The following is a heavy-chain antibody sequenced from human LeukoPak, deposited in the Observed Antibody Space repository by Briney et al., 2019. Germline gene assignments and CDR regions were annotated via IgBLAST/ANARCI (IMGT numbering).Heavy chain of an antibody. D-gene: IGHD2-15*01. CDR1: GFTFDDYT. V-gene: IGHV3-43*01. CDR2: ITWNGGST. J-gene: IGHJ6*03. CDR3: ANVGGRRGNSHMDV. Sequence: GGTLRLSCAASGFTFDDYTMHWVRQAPGKGLEWVSLITWNGGSTYYADSVKGLFTVSRDNSKNSLYLQMNSLRTEDTALYYCANVGGRRGNSHMDVWGKGTTVTVSS.